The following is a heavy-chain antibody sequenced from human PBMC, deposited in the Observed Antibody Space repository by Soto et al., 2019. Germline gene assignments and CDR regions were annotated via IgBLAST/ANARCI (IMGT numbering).Heavy chain of an antibody. CDR3: ARDGYYDSGSYGMDV. V-gene: IGHV1-18*01. CDR1: GYTFNNYG. CDR2: ISDYNGNT. Sequence: QVPLVQSGAEVKKPGASVKVSCKTSGYTFNNYGISWVRQAPGQGLEWMGWISDYNGNTNYPQKFQGRVTMTTDTSTKTVYMVLTSLRSDDTAVYYCARDGYYDSGSYGMDVWGRGTTVTVSS. J-gene: IGHJ6*02. D-gene: IGHD3-10*01.